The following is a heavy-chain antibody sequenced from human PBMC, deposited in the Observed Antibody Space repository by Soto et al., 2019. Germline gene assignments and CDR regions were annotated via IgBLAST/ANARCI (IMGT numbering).Heavy chain of an antibody. CDR1: GGSISSGGYY. Sequence: NPSETLSLTCTVSGGSISSGGYYWSWIRQHPGKGLEWIGYIYYSGSTYYNPSLKSRVTISVDTSKNQFSLKLSSVTAADTAVYYCASTKASWYNYWGQGTLVTVSS. V-gene: IGHV4-31*03. CDR3: ASTKASWYNY. CDR2: IYYSGST. J-gene: IGHJ4*02. D-gene: IGHD6-13*01.